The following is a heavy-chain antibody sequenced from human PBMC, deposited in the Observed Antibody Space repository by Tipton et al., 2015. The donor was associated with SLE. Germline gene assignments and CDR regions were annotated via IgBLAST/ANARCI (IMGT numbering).Heavy chain of an antibody. CDR2: IYYSGST. Sequence: TLSLTCAVYGGSFSGYYWSWIRQPPGKGLEWIGYIYYSGSTNYNPSLKSRVTISVDTSKNQFSLNLSSVTAADRAVYYCARRLFWSGYSYWGQGTLVTVSS. D-gene: IGHD3-3*01. J-gene: IGHJ4*02. CDR1: GGSFSGYY. V-gene: IGHV4-34*11. CDR3: ARRLFWSGYSY.